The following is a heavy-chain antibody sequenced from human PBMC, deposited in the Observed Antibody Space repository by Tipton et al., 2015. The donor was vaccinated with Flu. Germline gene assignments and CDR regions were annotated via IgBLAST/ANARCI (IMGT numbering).Heavy chain of an antibody. J-gene: IGHJ6*02. V-gene: IGHV4-39*07. CDR1: GGSISSTYY. CDR2: IFYSGSFSGGST. CDR3: ARSIAVSMDV. Sequence: TLSLTCTVSGGSISSTYYWGWIRQPPGKGLEWIGSIFYSGSFSGGSTYYNPSLKSRVTISVDTSRNQFSLKLSSVTAADTAVYYCARSIAVSMDVWGQGTTVTVSS. D-gene: IGHD6-19*01.